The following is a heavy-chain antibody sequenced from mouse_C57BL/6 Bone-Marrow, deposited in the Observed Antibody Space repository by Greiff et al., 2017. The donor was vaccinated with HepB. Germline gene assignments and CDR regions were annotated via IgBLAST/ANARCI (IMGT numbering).Heavy chain of an antibody. CDR3: ARSSREYGSSPRYFDY. V-gene: IGHV1-59*01. CDR2: IDPSDSYT. D-gene: IGHD1-1*01. J-gene: IGHJ2*01. CDR1: GYTFTSYW. Sequence: QVQLQQPGAELVRPGTSVKLSCKASGYTFTSYWMHWVKQRPGQGLEWIGVIDPSDSYTNYNQKFKGKATLTVDTSSSTAYMQLSSLTSEDSAVYYCARSSREYGSSPRYFDYWGQGTTLTVSS.